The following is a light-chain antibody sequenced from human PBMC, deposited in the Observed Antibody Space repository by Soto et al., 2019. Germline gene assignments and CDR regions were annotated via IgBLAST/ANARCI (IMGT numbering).Light chain of an antibody. CDR1: QSVGKNY. J-gene: IGKJ4*01. V-gene: IGKV3-20*01. CDR2: DAS. CDR3: QQYAYSPLT. Sequence: EIVLTQSPGTLSLSPGEGATLSCRASQSVGKNYLGWYQQKPGQAPRLLIYDASSRATGIPDRFSGGGSGTDFTLTINRLEPEDFALYYCQQYAYSPLTFGGGTKVEIK.